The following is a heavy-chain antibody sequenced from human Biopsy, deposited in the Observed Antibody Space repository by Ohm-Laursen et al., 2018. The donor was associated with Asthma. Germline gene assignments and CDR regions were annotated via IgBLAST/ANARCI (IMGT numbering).Heavy chain of an antibody. Sequence: SLRLSCAASGFTFSGSWMIWVRQAPGKGLQWLAFIKPDGSQTYYADSVEGRFSISRDNSKNSLYLQMSSLRAEDTAVYYCARDGPELPTELDYWGPGTLVTVSS. CDR2: IKPDGSQT. CDR1: GFTFSGSW. D-gene: IGHD1-14*01. J-gene: IGHJ4*02. V-gene: IGHV3-7*01. CDR3: ARDGPELPTELDY.